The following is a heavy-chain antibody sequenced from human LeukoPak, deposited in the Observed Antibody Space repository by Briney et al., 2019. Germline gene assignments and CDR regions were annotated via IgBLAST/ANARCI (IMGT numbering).Heavy chain of an antibody. J-gene: IGHJ6*03. D-gene: IGHD2-2*01. V-gene: IGHV1-69*13. Sequence: SVKVSCKASGGTFSSYAISWVRQAPGQGLEWMGGIIPIFGTANYAQKFQGRVTITADESTSTAYMELSSLRSEDTAVYYCAFFGGYCSSTSCWGYYMDVRGKGTTVTVSS. CDR1: GGTFSSYA. CDR3: AFFGGYCSSTSCWGYYMDV. CDR2: IIPIFGTA.